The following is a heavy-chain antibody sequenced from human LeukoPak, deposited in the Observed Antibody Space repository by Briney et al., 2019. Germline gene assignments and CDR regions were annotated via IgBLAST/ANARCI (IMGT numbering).Heavy chain of an antibody. CDR2: IYYSGST. J-gene: IGHJ4*02. CDR1: GGSISSGGYY. CDR3: ARAGYDFWSGYHVYYFDY. Sequence: SQTLSLTCTVSGGSISSGGYYWSWIRQHPGKGLEWIGYIYYSGSTYYNPSLKSRVTISVDTSKNQFSLKLSSVTAADTAVYYCARAGYDFWSGYHVYYFDYWGQGTLVTVSS. D-gene: IGHD3-3*01. V-gene: IGHV4-31*03.